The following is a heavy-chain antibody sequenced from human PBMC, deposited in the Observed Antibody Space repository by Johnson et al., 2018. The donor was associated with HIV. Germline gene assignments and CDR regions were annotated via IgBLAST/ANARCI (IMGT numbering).Heavy chain of an antibody. V-gene: IGHV3-53*01. D-gene: IGHD5-18*01. CDR3: ARESLRIQLWDDAFDV. CDR2: IYSGGST. Sequence: VQLVESGGGLIQPGGSLRLSCAASGFTVSTNYMSWVRQAPGKGLEWVSIIYSGGSTYYADSVKGRFTISRDNSKNTLYLQMNSLRAEDTAVYYCARESLRIQLWDDAFDVWGQGTMVTVSS. CDR1: GFTVSTNY. J-gene: IGHJ3*01.